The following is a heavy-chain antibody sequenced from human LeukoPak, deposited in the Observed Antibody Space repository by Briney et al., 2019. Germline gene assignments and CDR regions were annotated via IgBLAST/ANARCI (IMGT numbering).Heavy chain of an antibody. V-gene: IGHV3-53*01. CDR3: ARDGGSSWYFDY. J-gene: IGHJ4*02. CDR1: GFTVSSNS. Sequence: GGSLRLSCTVSGFTVSSNSMSWVRQAPGKGLEWVSFIYSGGNTHYSDSVKGRFTISRDNSKNTLYLQMNSLRAEDTAVYYCARDGGSSWYFDYWGQGTLVTVSS. CDR2: IYSGGNT. D-gene: IGHD6-13*01.